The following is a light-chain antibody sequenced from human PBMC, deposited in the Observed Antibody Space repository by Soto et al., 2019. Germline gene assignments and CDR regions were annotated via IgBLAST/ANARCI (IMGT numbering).Light chain of an antibody. CDR3: QQSYSTPVT. CDR1: QSISSY. CDR2: AAS. Sequence: DIQMTQSPSSLSASVGDRVTITCRASQSISSYLNWYQQKPGKAPKLLIYAASSLQSGVPSRFSGSGSCTVFTLTISSLQPEDFAPYYCQQSYSTPVTFGQGTRLEIK. J-gene: IGKJ5*01. V-gene: IGKV1-39*01.